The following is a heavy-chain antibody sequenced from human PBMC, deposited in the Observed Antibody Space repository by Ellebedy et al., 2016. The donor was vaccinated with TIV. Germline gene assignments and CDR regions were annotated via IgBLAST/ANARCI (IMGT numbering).Heavy chain of an antibody. J-gene: IGHJ6*02. CDR3: AREAVTRNYYYGMDV. V-gene: IGHV3-33*01. CDR1: GFIFSSYG. CDR2: IWHDGSNK. Sequence: GESLKISCAAPGFIFSSYGMHWVRQAPGKGLEWVAVIWHDGSNKYYADSAKGRFTISRDNSKNTLYLQMNSLRAEDTGINYCAREAVTRNYYYGMDVWGQGTTVTVFS. D-gene: IGHD4-17*01.